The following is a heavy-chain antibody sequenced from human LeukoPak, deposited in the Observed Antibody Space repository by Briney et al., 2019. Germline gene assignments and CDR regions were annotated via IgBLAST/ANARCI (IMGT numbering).Heavy chain of an antibody. CDR1: GGSFSGYY. V-gene: IGHV4-34*01. D-gene: IGHD3-3*01. CDR2: INHSGST. Sequence: NSSETLSLTCAVYGGSFSGYYWSWIRQPPGKGLEWIGEINHSGSTNYNPSLKSRVTISVDTSKNQFSLKLSSVTAADTAVYYCARGLSRITIFGVVTPDGMDVWGQGTTVTVSS. J-gene: IGHJ6*02. CDR3: ARGLSRITIFGVVTPDGMDV.